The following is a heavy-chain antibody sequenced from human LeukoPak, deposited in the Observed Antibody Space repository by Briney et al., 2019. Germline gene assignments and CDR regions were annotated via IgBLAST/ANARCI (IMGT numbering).Heavy chain of an antibody. J-gene: IGHJ5*02. CDR3: AREGYYDSDDLSHQT. V-gene: IGHV4-39*07. CDR2: VYYTGSA. Sequence: SETLSLTCTVSGDSITSSLYYWGWIRQPPGKGLEWIGSVYYTGSAYYNPSLKSRVVLSADTSKNQFSLKLTSVTAADTAVYYCAREGYYDSDDLSHQTWGQGILVTVSS. D-gene: IGHD3-22*01. CDR1: GDSITSSLYY.